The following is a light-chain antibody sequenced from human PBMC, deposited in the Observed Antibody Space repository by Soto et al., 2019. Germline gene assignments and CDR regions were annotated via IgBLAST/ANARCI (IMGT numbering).Light chain of an antibody. V-gene: IGLV1-40*01. J-gene: IGLJ3*02. CDR3: QSYDTSLNDWV. Sequence: QSVLTQPPSVSGAPGQRVTISCTGSSSNTGAGYDVHWYQQFPGMAPKLLIFANSERPSGVPDRFSGSKSGASASLAISGLQTEDEADYYCQSYDTSLNDWVFGGGTKLTVL. CDR2: ANS. CDR1: SSNTGAGYD.